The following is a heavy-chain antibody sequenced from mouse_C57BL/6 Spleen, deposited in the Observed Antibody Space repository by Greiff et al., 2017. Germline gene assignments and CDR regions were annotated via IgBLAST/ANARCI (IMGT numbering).Heavy chain of an antibody. CDR2: ISYDGSN. CDR3: ASDYGSSYLYYYAMDY. CDR1: GYSITSGYY. Sequence: EVKLQESGPGLVKPSQSLSLTCSVTGYSITSGYYWNWIRQFPGNKLEWMGYISYDGSNNYNPSLKNRISITRDTSKNQFFLKLNSVTTEDTATYYCASDYGSSYLYYYAMDYWGQGTSVTVSS. D-gene: IGHD1-1*01. V-gene: IGHV3-6*01. J-gene: IGHJ4*01.